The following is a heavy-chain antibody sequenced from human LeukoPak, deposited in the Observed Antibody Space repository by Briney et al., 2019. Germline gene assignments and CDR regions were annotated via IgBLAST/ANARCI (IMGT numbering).Heavy chain of an antibody. CDR2: IYTSGST. V-gene: IGHV4-4*09. CDR1: GGSISSYY. CDR3: ASRRVGAYFDY. Sequence: PSETLSLTCTVSGGSISSYYWSWIRQPPGKGLEWIWYIYTSGSTNYNSSPKSQVTITVDTSKNKYPLTLSPVTAADTAVYYCASRRVGAYFDYWGLGTVVTVSS. D-gene: IGHD1-26*01. J-gene: IGHJ4*02.